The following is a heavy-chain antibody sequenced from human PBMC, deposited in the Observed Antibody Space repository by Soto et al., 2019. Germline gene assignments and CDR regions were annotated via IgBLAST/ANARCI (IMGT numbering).Heavy chain of an antibody. Sequence: SGPTLVNPTQTLTLTFTLSWISLSTSGVGLGWIRQTPGNALEWLALIYWNDDKNYSPSLKSRLTITKDTSKNQAVLTMTNIDPVDTATYSCARGLATLPVFAFDXWGQGTVVTVS. J-gene: IGHJ3*01. D-gene: IGHD1-1*01. CDR3: ARGLATLPVFAFDX. CDR1: WISLSTSGVG. V-gene: IGHV2-5*01. CDR2: IYWNDDK.